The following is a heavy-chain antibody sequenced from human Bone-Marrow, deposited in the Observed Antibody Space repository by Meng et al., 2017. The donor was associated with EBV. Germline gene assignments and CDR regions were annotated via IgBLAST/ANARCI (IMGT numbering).Heavy chain of an antibody. CDR2: MNPDSGNT. CDR3: ARGLQGTNWFDP. V-gene: IGHV1-8*01. Sequence: QVQLVASGAEVKKPGASVRVSCQASGYTFTKCDINWVRQAAGQGLEWMGWMNPDSGNTGYARNFQGRVSMTRDTSRNTAYMELRGLTYEDTAIYYCARGLQGTNWFDPWGQGTLVTVSS. J-gene: IGHJ5*02. CDR1: GYTFTKCD.